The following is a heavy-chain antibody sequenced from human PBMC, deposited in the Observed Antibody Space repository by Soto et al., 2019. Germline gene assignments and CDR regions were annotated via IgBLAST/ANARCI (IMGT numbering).Heavy chain of an antibody. J-gene: IGHJ5*02. CDR3: ARGRVDIQLFGP. V-gene: IGHV4-39*07. CDR1: GGSISSSSYY. D-gene: IGHD3-9*01. Sequence: ASETLSLTCTVSGGSISSSSYYWGWIRQPPGKGLEWIGSIYYSGSTYYNPSLKSRVTISVDTSKNQFSLKLSSVTAADTAVYYCARGRVDIQLFGPWGQGTLVTVSS. CDR2: IYYSGST.